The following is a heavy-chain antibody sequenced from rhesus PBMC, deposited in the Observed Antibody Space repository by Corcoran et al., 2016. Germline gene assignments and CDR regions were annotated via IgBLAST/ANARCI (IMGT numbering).Heavy chain of an antibody. V-gene: IGHV1-111*02. CDR2: VAPEDGEA. CDR1: GYTVTDYY. CDR3: ATDTAAIFDY. D-gene: IGHD3S6*01. J-gene: IGHJ4*01. Sequence: EVQLVQSGAEAKKPGAPVKIPCKASGYTVTDYYRHLVRQAAGKGLEWMGRVAPEDGEAIPAQQFQDRVTIAADTSTDTPYMELSSLRSEDTAVYYCATDTAAIFDYWGQGVLVTVSS.